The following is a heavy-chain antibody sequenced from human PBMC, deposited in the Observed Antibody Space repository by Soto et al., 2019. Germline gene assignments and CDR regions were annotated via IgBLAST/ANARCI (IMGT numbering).Heavy chain of an antibody. J-gene: IGHJ6*02. CDR2: IKQDGSEK. Sequence: EVQLVESGGGLVQPGGSLRLSCAASGFTFSSYWMSWVRQAPGXGLXXXANIKQDGSEKYYVDSVKGRFTISRDNAKNSLYLQMNSLRAEDTAVYYCAXXXXXXSXXXXXXXXXYGMDVWGQGTTVTVSS. CDR3: AXXXXXXSXXXXXXXXXYGMDV. V-gene: IGHV3-7*01. CDR1: GFTFSSYW.